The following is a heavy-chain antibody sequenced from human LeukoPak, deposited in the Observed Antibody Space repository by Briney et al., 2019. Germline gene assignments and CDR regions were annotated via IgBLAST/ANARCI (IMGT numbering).Heavy chain of an antibody. CDR1: GYTFTDYY. V-gene: IGHV1-2*02. D-gene: IGHD3-10*01. Sequence: ASVKVSCKASGYTFTDYYMHWVRQAPGQGLEWMGCIYHNSSSTNYAQQLEGRVTLTRDTSNSTSYMEVSGLRYDDTAVYYCARDRYYYGYSHFDYWGQGTLVSVST. CDR3: ARDRYYYGYSHFDY. CDR2: IYHNSSST. J-gene: IGHJ4*02.